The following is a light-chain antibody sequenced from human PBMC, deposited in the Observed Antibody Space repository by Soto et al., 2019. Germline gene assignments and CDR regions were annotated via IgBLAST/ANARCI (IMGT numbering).Light chain of an antibody. Sequence: QSVLIQPASVSGSPGQSITISCTGTPNDVATYNLVSWHQHHPGKAPKVIIYEVIKRPSGVSDRFSGSKSGNTASLTISGLQAEDEADYFCCSYAGGNTFVFGGGTKLTVL. CDR1: PNDVATYNL. V-gene: IGLV2-23*02. CDR2: EVI. J-gene: IGLJ2*01. CDR3: CSYAGGNTFV.